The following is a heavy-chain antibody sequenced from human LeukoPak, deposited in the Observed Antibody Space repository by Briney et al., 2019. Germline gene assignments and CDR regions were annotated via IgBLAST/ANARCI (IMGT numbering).Heavy chain of an antibody. J-gene: IGHJ4*02. D-gene: IGHD4-23*01. Sequence: ASVKVSCKASGYTFTSYGISWVRQAPGQGLEWMGWISAYNGNTKYSQKLQGRVTMTTDTSTSTAYMELRSLRSDDTAVYYCARNPYHDYGGNSGYDYWGQGTLVTVSS. V-gene: IGHV1-18*01. CDR2: ISAYNGNT. CDR1: GYTFTSYG. CDR3: ARNPYHDYGGNSGYDY.